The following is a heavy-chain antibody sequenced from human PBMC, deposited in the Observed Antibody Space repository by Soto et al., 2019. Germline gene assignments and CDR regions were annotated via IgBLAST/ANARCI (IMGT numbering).Heavy chain of an antibody. CDR3: ARVDCSSTSCYFANAFDI. D-gene: IGHD2-2*01. J-gene: IGHJ3*02. CDR1: GFTFSSYG. CDR2: IWYDGSNK. Sequence: PGGSLRLSCAASGFTFSSYGMHWVRQAPGKGLEWVAVIWYDGSNKYYADSVKGRFTISRDNSKNTLYLQMNSLRAEDTAVYYCARVDCSSTSCYFANAFDIWGQGTMVTVSS. V-gene: IGHV3-33*01.